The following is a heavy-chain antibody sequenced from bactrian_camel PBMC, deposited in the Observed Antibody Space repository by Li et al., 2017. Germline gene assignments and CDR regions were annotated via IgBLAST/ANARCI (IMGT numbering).Heavy chain of an antibody. D-gene: IGHD6*01. CDR3: AASISDVAVGHGQTVSAGTFVRRESRNACTIRSNFNR. J-gene: IGHJ4*01. CDR2: ITHDGTA. V-gene: IGHV3S53*01. CDR1: RYGFNRCG. Sequence: VQLVESGGGSVQAGGSLKLTCAASRYGFNRCGSGWYRQGPGDSRIPVSTGPLSTITHDGTATYADSVKGRFTISQDMFTNTVYLEMDSLKPDDTAMYYCAASISDVAVGHGQTVSAGTFVRRESRNACTIRSNFNRWAQGTQVTVS.